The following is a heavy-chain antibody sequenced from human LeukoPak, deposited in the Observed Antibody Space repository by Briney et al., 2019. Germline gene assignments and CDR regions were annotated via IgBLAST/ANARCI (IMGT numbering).Heavy chain of an antibody. CDR1: GGTFTSSP. J-gene: IGHJ4*02. CDR3: ASRSPYSGYDLFDY. CDR2: ISYDGGDK. V-gene: IGHV3-30*04. Sequence: GGSLRLSCAASGGTFTSSPMHWVRQAPGKGLEWVAVISYDGGDKYSADSVKGRFTVSRDNSKNTLSLQMNSLRPEDTAVYYCASRSPYSGYDLFDYWGQGTLVTVSS. D-gene: IGHD5-12*01.